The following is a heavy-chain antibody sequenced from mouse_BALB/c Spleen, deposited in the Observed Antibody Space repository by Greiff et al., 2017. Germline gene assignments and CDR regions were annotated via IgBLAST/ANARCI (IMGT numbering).Heavy chain of an antibody. D-gene: IGHD1-1*01. CDR2: VNPNNGGT. CDR3: ARYPPITTVVEYYFDY. V-gene: IGHV1-34*01. CDR1: GYTFTDYE. Sequence: EVKLQESGAELVRPGASVTLSCKASGYTFTDYEMHWVKQSHGKSLEWIGRVNPNNGGTSYNQKFKGKAILTVDKSSSTAYMELRSLTSEDSAVYYCARYPPITTVVEYYFDYWGQGTTLTVSS. J-gene: IGHJ2*01.